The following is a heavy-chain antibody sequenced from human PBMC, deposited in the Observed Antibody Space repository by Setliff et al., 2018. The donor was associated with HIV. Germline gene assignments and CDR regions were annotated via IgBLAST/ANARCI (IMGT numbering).Heavy chain of an antibody. CDR2: ISGSGGST. CDR3: AKVFVFGVDAFDI. D-gene: IGHD3-10*02. J-gene: IGHJ3*02. CDR1: GFTFSSYA. Sequence: GGSLRLSCAASGFTFSSYAMSWVRQAPGKGLEWVSAISGSGGSTYYADSVKGRFTISRDNSKNTLYLQMNSLRDEDTAVYYCAKVFVFGVDAFDIWGQGTMVTVSS. V-gene: IGHV3-23*01.